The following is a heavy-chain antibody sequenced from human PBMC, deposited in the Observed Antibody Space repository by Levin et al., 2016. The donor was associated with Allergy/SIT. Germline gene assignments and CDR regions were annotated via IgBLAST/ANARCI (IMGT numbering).Heavy chain of an antibody. CDR2: INPKSGGT. J-gene: IGHJ4*02. Sequence: ASVKVSCKASGYTFTGYYMHWVRQAPGQGLEWMGWINPKSGGTNYAQKYQGRVTMTRDTSINTVYMELSSLRSDDTAVYYCARDYVGLDGQSPFAFDYWGQGTLVTVSS. CDR3: ARDYVGLDGQSPFAFDY. CDR1: GYTFTGYY. D-gene: IGHD3-16*01. V-gene: IGHV1-2*02.